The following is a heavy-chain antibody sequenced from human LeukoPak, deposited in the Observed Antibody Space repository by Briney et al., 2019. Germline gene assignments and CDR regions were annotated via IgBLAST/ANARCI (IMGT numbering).Heavy chain of an antibody. D-gene: IGHD4-17*01. Sequence: SETLSLTCTVSGGSISSYYWSWIRQPPGKGLEWIGYIYYTGSTYYNPSLKSRVTVSKDASKTQFSLKLSSVTAADTAVYYCARHNGDYAAFDIWGQGTMVIVSS. CDR3: ARHNGDYAAFDI. CDR1: GGSISSYY. V-gene: IGHV4-59*08. J-gene: IGHJ3*02. CDR2: IYYTGST.